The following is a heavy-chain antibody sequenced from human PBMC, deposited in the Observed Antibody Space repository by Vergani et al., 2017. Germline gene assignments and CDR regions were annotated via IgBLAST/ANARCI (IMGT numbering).Heavy chain of an antibody. D-gene: IGHD1-26*01. CDR2: ISYDGSNK. Sequence: QVQLVESGGGVVQPGRSLRLSCAASGFTFSSYGMHWVRQAPGKGLEWVAVISYDGSNKYYADSVKGRFTISRDNSKNTLYLQMNSLRAEDTAVYYCAKDKGKYSRSFVFDYWGQGTLVTVSS. J-gene: IGHJ4*02. CDR1: GFTFSSYG. CDR3: AKDKGKYSRSFVFDY. V-gene: IGHV3-30*18.